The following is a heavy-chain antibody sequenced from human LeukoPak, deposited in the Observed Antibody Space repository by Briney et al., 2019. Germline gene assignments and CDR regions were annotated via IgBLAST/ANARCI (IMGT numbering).Heavy chain of an antibody. CDR3: ARGIGFDFWSGYNWFDP. J-gene: IGHJ5*02. D-gene: IGHD3-3*01. Sequence: SQTLSLTCAVSGGSISSGGYSWSWIRQPPGKGLEWIGYIYHSGSTYYNPSLKSRVTISVDRSKNQFSLKLSSVTAADTAVYYCARGIGFDFWSGYNWFDPWGQGTLVTVSS. V-gene: IGHV4-30-2*01. CDR2: IYHSGST. CDR1: GGSISSGGYS.